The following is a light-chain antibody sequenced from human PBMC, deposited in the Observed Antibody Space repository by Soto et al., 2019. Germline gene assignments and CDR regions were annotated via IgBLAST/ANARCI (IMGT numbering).Light chain of an antibody. CDR2: DVS. CDR1: SSDVGGYNY. CDR3: SSYTSSSAVV. J-gene: IGLJ2*01. V-gene: IGLV2-14*01. Sequence: QSVLTQPASVSGSPGQSITISCTGTSSDVGGYNYVSWYQQHPGKAPKLMIYDVSNRPSGVSNRFSGSKSGNTASLTISGHQAEDEAYYYCSSYTSSSAVVFGGGTKLTVL.